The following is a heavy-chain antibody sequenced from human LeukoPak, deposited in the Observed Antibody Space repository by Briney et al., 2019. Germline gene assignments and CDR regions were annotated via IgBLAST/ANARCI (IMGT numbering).Heavy chain of an antibody. CDR3: ARVPSDY. Sequence: GGSLRLSCAASGFTFSSYAMHWVRQAPGKGLEWVAVISYDGSNKYYADSVKGRFTISRDNSKNTLYLQMNSLRAEDTAVYYCARVPSDYWGQGTLVTVSS. J-gene: IGHJ4*02. V-gene: IGHV3-30*04. CDR1: GFTFSSYA. CDR2: ISYDGSNK.